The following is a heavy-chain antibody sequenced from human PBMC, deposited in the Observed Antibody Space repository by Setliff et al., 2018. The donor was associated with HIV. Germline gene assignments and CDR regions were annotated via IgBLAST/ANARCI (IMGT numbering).Heavy chain of an antibody. Sequence: GGSLRLSCAASGFTFSSYWMSWVRQAPGKGLEWVAVIWYDGTNKYYAESVKGRFTISRDDFKNIVYLQMDNLKREDTAVYFCAKGPDHEMEEHLDYWGQGTRVTVSS. J-gene: IGHJ4*02. CDR2: IWYDGTNK. CDR1: GFTFSSYW. V-gene: IGHV3-33*03. CDR3: AKGPDHEMEEHLDY. D-gene: IGHD1-1*01.